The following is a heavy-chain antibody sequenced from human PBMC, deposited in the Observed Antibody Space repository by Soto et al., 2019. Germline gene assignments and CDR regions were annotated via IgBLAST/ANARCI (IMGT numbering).Heavy chain of an antibody. V-gene: IGHV3-11*01. D-gene: IGHD5-12*01. J-gene: IGHJ4*02. Sequence: GGSLRLSCAASGFTFSGYYMSWIRQAPGKGLEWVSYISSSGSTIYYADSVKGRFTISRDNAKNSLYLQMNSLRAEDTAVYYCARDRRVDIVATIPDYWGRGTLVTVSS. CDR1: GFTFSGYY. CDR3: ARDRRVDIVATIPDY. CDR2: ISSSGSTI.